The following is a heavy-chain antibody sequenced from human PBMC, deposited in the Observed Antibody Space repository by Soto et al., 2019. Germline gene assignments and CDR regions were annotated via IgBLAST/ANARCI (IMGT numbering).Heavy chain of an antibody. Sequence: ASVKVSCKASGYTFTSYGISWVRQAPGQGLEWMGWISAYNGNTNYAQKLQGRVTMTTDTSTSTAYMELRSLRSDDTAVYYCARDQDSSGYYYTTVDYWGQGTQVTVSS. V-gene: IGHV1-18*01. CDR2: ISAYNGNT. CDR1: GYTFTSYG. J-gene: IGHJ4*02. CDR3: ARDQDSSGYYYTTVDY. D-gene: IGHD3-22*01.